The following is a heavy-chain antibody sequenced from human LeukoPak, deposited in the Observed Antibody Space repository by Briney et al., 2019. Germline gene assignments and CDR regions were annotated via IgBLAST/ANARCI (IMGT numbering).Heavy chain of an antibody. CDR2: MSPNNGNT. Sequence: VASVKVSCKASGYTFTSYGINWVRQATGQGLEWMGWMSPNNGNTDYAQKFQGRVTFTRNTSTNTVYLELSSLRSDDTAVYYCARRHPNTYGFAFDMWGLGTMVTVSS. CDR1: GYTFTSYG. CDR3: ARRHPNTYGFAFDM. V-gene: IGHV1-8*03. D-gene: IGHD5-18*01. J-gene: IGHJ3*02.